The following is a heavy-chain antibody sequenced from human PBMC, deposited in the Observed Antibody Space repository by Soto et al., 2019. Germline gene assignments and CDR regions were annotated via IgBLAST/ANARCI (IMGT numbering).Heavy chain of an antibody. Sequence: SETLSLTCAVSGGSISSSNWWSWVRQPPGKGLEWIGEIYHSGSTNYNPSLKSRVTISVDKSKNQFSLKLSSVTAADTAVYYCARVWKEDSGYDYGYYYMDVWGKGTTVTVSS. CDR1: GGSISSSNW. J-gene: IGHJ6*03. CDR2: IYHSGST. D-gene: IGHD5-12*01. V-gene: IGHV4-4*02. CDR3: ARVWKEDSGYDYGYYYMDV.